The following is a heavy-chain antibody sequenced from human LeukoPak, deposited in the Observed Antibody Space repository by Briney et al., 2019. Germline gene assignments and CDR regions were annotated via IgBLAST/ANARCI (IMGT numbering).Heavy chain of an antibody. CDR2: IYYTGST. J-gene: IGHJ4*02. CDR1: GGSISSYY. CDR3: AALGDYAVFGLDY. V-gene: IGHV4-59*08. Sequence: SETLSLTCSGSGGSISSYYWSWVRQPPGKGLEWIGNIYYTGSTNYNPSLKSRVIISIDTSKNQFSLRLSSVTAADTAVYYCAALGDYAVFGLDYWGQGTLVTVSS. D-gene: IGHD4-17*01.